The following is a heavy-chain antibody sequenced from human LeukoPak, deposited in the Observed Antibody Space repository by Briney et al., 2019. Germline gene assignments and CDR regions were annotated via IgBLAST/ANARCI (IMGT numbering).Heavy chain of an antibody. D-gene: IGHD2-2*01. CDR2: IYYNGST. Sequence: SETLSLTCTVSGGSISSYYWSWIRQPPGKGLEWIGYIYYNGSTNYNPSLKSRVTISVDTSKNQFSLKLSSVTAADTAVYYCARGGYCSSTSCHTLGSYYYYGMDVWGQGTTVTVSS. J-gene: IGHJ6*02. CDR3: ARGGYCSSTSCHTLGSYYYYGMDV. CDR1: GGSISSYY. V-gene: IGHV4-59*01.